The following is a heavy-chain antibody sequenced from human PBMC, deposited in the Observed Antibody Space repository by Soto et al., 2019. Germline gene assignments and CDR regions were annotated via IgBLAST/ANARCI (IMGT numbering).Heavy chain of an antibody. CDR3: ARSIEPYYYYMDV. V-gene: IGHV5-51*01. Sequence: PGESLKISCKGSGYSFTSYWIGWVRQMPGKGLEWMGIIYPGDSDTRYSPSFQGQVTISADKSISTAYLQWSSLKASDTAMYYGARSIEPYYYYMDVWGKGTTVTVAS. D-gene: IGHD2-21*01. CDR2: IYPGDSDT. CDR1: GYSFTSYW. J-gene: IGHJ6*03.